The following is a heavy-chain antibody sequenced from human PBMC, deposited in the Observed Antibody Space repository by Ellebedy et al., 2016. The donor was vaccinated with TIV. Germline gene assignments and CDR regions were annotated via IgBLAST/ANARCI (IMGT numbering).Heavy chain of an antibody. J-gene: IGHJ4*02. CDR3: ARNRGWAQFDY. Sequence: GESLKISCEASGFAFSTFWMDWVRQAPGEGPEWVASIKEDGSEKDHVDSVKGRFTISRDNAKNSLYLQMNSLRAEDTAVYNCARNRGWAQFDYWGQGTLVTVSS. CDR1: GFAFSTFW. V-gene: IGHV3-7*03. D-gene: IGHD5-24*01. CDR2: IKEDGSEK.